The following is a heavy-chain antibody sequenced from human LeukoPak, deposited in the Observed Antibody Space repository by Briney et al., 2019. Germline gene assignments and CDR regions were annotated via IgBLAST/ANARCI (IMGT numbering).Heavy chain of an antibody. CDR1: GCTFSSYG. D-gene: IGHD3-9*01. Sequence: PGRSLRLSCAASGCTFSSYGMHWVRQAPGKGLEWVAVIWYDGSNKYYADSVKGRFTISRDNSKNTLYLQMNSLRAEDTAVYYCARDLGILTGLAYYYYGMDVWGQGTTVTVSS. CDR2: IWYDGSNK. V-gene: IGHV3-33*01. J-gene: IGHJ6*02. CDR3: ARDLGILTGLAYYYYGMDV.